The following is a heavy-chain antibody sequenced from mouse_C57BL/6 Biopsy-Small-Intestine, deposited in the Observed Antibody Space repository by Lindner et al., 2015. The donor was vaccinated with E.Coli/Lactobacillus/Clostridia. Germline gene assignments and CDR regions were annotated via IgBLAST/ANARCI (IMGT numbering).Heavy chain of an antibody. CDR3: ARRRYGSSTGYFDV. CDR2: INPNNGGT. CDR1: GYTFTDYN. Sequence: EVQLQESGPELVKPGASVKIPCKASGYTFTDYNMDWVKQSHGKSLEWIGDINPNNGGTIYNQKFKGKATLIADKPSSTAYMELRSLISEDTAVYYCARRRYGSSTGYFDVWGTGTTVTVSS. D-gene: IGHD1-1*01. V-gene: IGHV1-18*01. J-gene: IGHJ1*03.